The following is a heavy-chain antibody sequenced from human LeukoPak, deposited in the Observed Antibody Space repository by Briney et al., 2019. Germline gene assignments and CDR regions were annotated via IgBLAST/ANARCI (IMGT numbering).Heavy chain of an antibody. V-gene: IGHV3-53*01. D-gene: IGHD6-6*01. Sequence: PGGSLRLSCAASGFTVSSNYMSWVRQAPGKGLEWVSVIYSGGSTYYADSVKGRFTISRDNSKNTLYLQMNSLRAEDTAVYYCARDLLIGSGYSSSFVDYWGQGTLVTVSS. CDR1: GFTVSSNY. J-gene: IGHJ4*02. CDR2: IYSGGST. CDR3: ARDLLIGSGYSSSFVDY.